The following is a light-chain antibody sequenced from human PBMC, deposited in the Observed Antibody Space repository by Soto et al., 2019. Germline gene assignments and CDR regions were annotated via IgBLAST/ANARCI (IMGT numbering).Light chain of an antibody. J-gene: IGKJ1*01. CDR3: QQYNDWPLT. V-gene: IGKV3-15*01. CDR1: QSVSSN. CDR2: GAF. Sequence: IVMTQSPVTLSVSPGDRATLSCSSSQSVSSNLAWYQQKPGQAPSLLIYGAFTRATGIPARFSGTGSGTEFTLTISSLQSEDFALYYCQQYNDWPLTFGQGTKVDIK.